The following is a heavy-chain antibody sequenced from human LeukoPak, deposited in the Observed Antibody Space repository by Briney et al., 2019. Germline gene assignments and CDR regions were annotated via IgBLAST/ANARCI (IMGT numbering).Heavy chain of an antibody. J-gene: IGHJ4*02. Sequence: GGSLRPSCAASGFTFSSYSMDWVRQAPGKGLEWVSSISSSSSYIYYADSVKGRFTISRDNAKNSLYLQMNSLRAEDTAVYYCARGGATTHENTFDYWGQGTLVTVSS. CDR3: ARGGATTHENTFDY. V-gene: IGHV3-21*01. D-gene: IGHD1-26*01. CDR1: GFTFSSYS. CDR2: ISSSSSYI.